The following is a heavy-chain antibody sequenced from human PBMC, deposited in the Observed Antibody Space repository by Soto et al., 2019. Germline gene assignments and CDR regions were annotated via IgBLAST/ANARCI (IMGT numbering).Heavy chain of an antibody. CDR2: IIPILGMA. V-gene: IGHV1-69*04. Sequence: RSLQHAPGQGLEWMGRIIPILGMANYAQKFQGRVTITADKSTSTAYMELSSLRSEDTAVYYCARGGSSSWTWGDYNWFDPWGQGPLVTVSS. J-gene: IGHJ5*02. D-gene: IGHD6-13*01. CDR3: ARGGSSSWTWGDYNWFDP.